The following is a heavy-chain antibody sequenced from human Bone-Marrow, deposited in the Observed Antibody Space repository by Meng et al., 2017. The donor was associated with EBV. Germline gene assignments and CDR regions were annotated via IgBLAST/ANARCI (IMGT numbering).Heavy chain of an antibody. V-gene: IGHV3-21*01. CDR1: GFTFSSYS. Sequence: EVQLVESGGXLVRPGXSLRLSCAASGFTFSSYSMKWVRQAPGKGLEWVSSISSSSSYMYYADSVKGRFTISRDNAKNSLYLQMNSLRAEDTAVYYCARIFDFWSGGDDWGQGTLVTVAS. CDR2: ISSSSSYM. D-gene: IGHD3-3*01. CDR3: ARIFDFWSGGDD. J-gene: IGHJ4*02.